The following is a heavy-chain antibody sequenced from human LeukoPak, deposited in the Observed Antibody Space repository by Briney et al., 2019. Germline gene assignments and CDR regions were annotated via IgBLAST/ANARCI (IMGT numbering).Heavy chain of an antibody. CDR1: NGSINSYY. Sequence: SETLSLTCTVSNGSINSYYWSWIRQPPGKELEWIGHLYYSGSTYYNPSLKSRVTISADTSKNQFSLKLSSVTAADTAVYYCARMVEYYDPLTGYSKPYSWFDPWGQGTLVTVSS. J-gene: IGHJ5*02. CDR3: ARMVEYYDPLTGYSKPYSWFDP. V-gene: IGHV4-59*08. CDR2: LYYSGST. D-gene: IGHD3-9*01.